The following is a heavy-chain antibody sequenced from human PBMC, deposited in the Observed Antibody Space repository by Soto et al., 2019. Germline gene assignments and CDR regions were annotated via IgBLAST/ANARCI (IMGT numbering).Heavy chain of an antibody. CDR1: GYTFTSYD. D-gene: IGHD6-13*01. Sequence: ASVKVSCKASGYTFTSYDINWVRQATGQGLEWMGWMNPNSGNTGFAQKFQGRVTMTRNTSISTAYMELSSLRSEDTAVYYCARGAIAAACLGVWGQETTVTVSS. CDR3: ARGAIAAACLGV. CDR2: MNPNSGNT. V-gene: IGHV1-8*01. J-gene: IGHJ6*02.